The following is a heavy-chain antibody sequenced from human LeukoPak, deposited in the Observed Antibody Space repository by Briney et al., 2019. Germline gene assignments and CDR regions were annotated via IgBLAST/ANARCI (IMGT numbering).Heavy chain of an antibody. CDR3: ARADCSSTSCYGGRNWFDP. CDR2: INPNSGGT. Sequence: AASVKVSCKASGYTFTGYYMHWVRQAPGQGLEWMGWINPNSGGTNYAQKFQGRVTMTRDTSISTAYMELSRLRSDDTAVYYCARADCSSTSCYGGRNWFDPWGQGTLVTVPS. CDR1: GYTFTGYY. J-gene: IGHJ5*02. D-gene: IGHD2-2*01. V-gene: IGHV1-2*02.